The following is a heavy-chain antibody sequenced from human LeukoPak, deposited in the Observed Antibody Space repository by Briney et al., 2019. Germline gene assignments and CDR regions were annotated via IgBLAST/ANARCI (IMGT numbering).Heavy chain of an antibody. Sequence: SGGSLRLSCAASGFTVSSSYMSWVRQAPGKGLEWVSLFSSGGTTYYADSVKGRSTISRDKSKNTLYLQMNSLRAEDTAVYYCAKRGDTYGYYDYWGQGTLVTVSS. CDR3: AKRGDTYGYYDY. J-gene: IGHJ4*02. D-gene: IGHD5-18*01. CDR1: GFTVSSSY. CDR2: FSSGGTT. V-gene: IGHV3-53*01.